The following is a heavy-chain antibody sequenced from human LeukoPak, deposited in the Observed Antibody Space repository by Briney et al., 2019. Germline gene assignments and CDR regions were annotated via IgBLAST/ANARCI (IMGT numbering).Heavy chain of an antibody. CDR2: ISPYNGAT. CDR1: GYSFTTYG. Sequence: ASVRVSCKASGYSFTTYGITWIRQAPGQGLEWMGWISPYNGATENAQNLHDRVSMTTDTSTNTAHIEVRSLKSDDTAVYYCARDSDWAVDYWGQGTLVTVSS. V-gene: IGHV1-18*01. CDR3: ARDSDWAVDY. J-gene: IGHJ4*02. D-gene: IGHD3-9*01.